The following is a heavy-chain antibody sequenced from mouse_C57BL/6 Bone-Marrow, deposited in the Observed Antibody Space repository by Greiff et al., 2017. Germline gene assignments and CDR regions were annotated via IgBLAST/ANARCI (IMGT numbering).Heavy chain of an antibody. V-gene: IGHV5-6*02. CDR3: ARRGFPDY. CDR2: ISSGGSYT. Sequence: EVKLVESGGDLVKPGGSLKLSCAASGFTFSSYGMSWVRQTPDKRLEWVATISSGGSYTYYPDSVKGRFTISRDNAKHTLYLQMSSLKSEDTAMYYCARRGFPDYWGQGTTLTVSS. J-gene: IGHJ2*01. CDR1: GFTFSSYG.